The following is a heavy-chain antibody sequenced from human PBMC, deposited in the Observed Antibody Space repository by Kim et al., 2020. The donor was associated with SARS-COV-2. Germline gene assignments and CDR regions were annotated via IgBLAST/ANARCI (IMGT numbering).Heavy chain of an antibody. Sequence: GGSLRLSCAASGFTFSSYGMHWVRQAPGKGLEWVAVIWYDGSNKYYADSVKGRFTISRDNSKNTLYLQMNSLRAEDTAVYYCARVIAAARYGMDVWGQGTTVTVSS. CDR2: IWYDGSNK. CDR1: GFTFSSYG. J-gene: IGHJ6*02. V-gene: IGHV3-33*01. CDR3: ARVIAAARYGMDV. D-gene: IGHD6-13*01.